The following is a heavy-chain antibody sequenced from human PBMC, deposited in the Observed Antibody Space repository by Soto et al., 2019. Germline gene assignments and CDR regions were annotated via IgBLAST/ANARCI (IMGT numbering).Heavy chain of an antibody. CDR3: VKDESINWYSGHFRH. CDR1: GSTFDDYA. D-gene: IGHD6-13*01. J-gene: IGHJ1*01. Sequence: GGSLRLSCAASGSTFDDYAMHWVRQVPGKGLEWVSGINLNSGSIGYGDSVKGRFAISRDNAKNSLHLQMNSLSAVDTAFYYCVKDESINWYSGHFRHWGQGTLVTVSS. CDR2: INLNSGSI. V-gene: IGHV3-9*01.